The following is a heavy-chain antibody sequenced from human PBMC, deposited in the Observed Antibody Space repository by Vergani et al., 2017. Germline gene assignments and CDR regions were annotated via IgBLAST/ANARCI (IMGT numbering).Heavy chain of an antibody. V-gene: IGHV1-69*14. J-gene: IGHJ3*02. CDR3: ARTRPAAISMNSAFDI. CDR1: GGTFSSYA. CDR2: IIPIFGSA. D-gene: IGHD2-2*01. Sequence: QVQLVQSGAEVKKPGSSVKVSCKASGGTFSSYAISWVRQAPGQGLEWMGRIIPIFGSANYAQKFQGRVTITADKSTSTAYMELSSLRSEDTAVYYRARTRPAAISMNSAFDIWGQGTMVTVSS.